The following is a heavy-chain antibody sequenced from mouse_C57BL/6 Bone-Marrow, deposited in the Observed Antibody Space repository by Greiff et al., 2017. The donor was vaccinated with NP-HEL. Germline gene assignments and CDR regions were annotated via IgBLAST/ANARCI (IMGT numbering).Heavy chain of an antibody. V-gene: IGHV1-54*01. Sequence: VQLVESGAELVRPGTSVKVSCKASGYAFTNYLIEWVKQRPGQGLEWIGVINPGSGGTNYNEKFKGKATLTADKSSSTAYMQLSSLTSEDSALYFCARPSYYYGSSYLFDYWGQGTTLTVSS. CDR3: ARPSYYYGSSYLFDY. J-gene: IGHJ2*01. D-gene: IGHD1-1*01. CDR2: INPGSGGT. CDR1: GYAFTNYL.